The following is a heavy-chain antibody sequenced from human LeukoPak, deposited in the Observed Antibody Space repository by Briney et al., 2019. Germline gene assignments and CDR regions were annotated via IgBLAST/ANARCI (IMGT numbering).Heavy chain of an antibody. V-gene: IGHV3-11*04. J-gene: IGHJ4*02. Sequence: GGTVRLSCAASGFTFSDYYMSWLREAPGKGREGVSDISSSGRTIYYADSVKGRFTISRDNAKNSLYLEMNSLRAEDPAVYYCARDPGILTGYSDYWGQGTLVTVSS. CDR1: GFTFSDYY. D-gene: IGHD3-9*01. CDR3: ARDPGILTGYSDY. CDR2: ISSSGRTI.